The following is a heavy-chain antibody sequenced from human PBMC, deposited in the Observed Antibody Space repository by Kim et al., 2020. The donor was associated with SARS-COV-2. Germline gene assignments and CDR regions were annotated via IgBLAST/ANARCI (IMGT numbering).Heavy chain of an antibody. Sequence: GESLKISCKVSGYSFTNHWIGWVRQMPGKGLECMGIIFPLDSDTRYSPAFQGQVTISVDKSISTAFLQWTTLKASDTAIYYCARVGAAAVPFEYWGQGTLVTVSS. CDR2: IFPLDSDT. CDR1: GYSFTNHW. V-gene: IGHV5-51*01. D-gene: IGHD6-25*01. J-gene: IGHJ4*02. CDR3: ARVGAAAVPFEY.